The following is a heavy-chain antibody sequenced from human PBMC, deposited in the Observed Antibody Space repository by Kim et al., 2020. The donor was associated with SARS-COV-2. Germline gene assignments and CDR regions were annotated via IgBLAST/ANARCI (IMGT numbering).Heavy chain of an antibody. D-gene: IGHD6-19*01. CDR1: GFTFSSYW. CDR2: IKQDGIEI. J-gene: IGHJ6*01. V-gene: IGHV3-7*01. Sequence: GGSLRLSCAASGFTFSSYWMSWVRQAPGKGLECVANIKQDGIEIYYVVSFSGRFTISSDNANHSLYLQMNSLRAEDTAVYYFALVPKKQWLVHGFFYY. CDR3: ALVPKKQWLVHGFFYY.